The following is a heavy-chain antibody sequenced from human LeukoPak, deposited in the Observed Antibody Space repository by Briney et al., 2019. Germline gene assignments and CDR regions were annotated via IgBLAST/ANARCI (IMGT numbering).Heavy chain of an antibody. V-gene: IGHV3-9*01. CDR2: ISWNSGSI. J-gene: IGHJ4*02. D-gene: IGHD4-17*01. CDR3: ARDNYGDYSYDY. Sequence: GGSLRLSCAASGFTFDDYAMHWVRQAPGKGLEWVSGISWNSGSIGYADSVKGRFSISRGNAKNSLYLQMNSLRAEDTAVYYCARDNYGDYSYDYWGQGTLVTVSS. CDR1: GFTFDDYA.